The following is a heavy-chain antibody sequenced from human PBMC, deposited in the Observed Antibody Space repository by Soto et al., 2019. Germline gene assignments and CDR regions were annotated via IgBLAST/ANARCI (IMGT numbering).Heavy chain of an antibody. Sequence: GGSLILSCAASGFTFSNYALTWVRQAPGKGLEWVSTISGSGGSTYYADSVKGRFTISRDNSKNTLYLQMNSLRAEDTAVYYCAKDQGSSWYEIDYWGQGTLVTVSS. CDR2: ISGSGGST. V-gene: IGHV3-23*01. D-gene: IGHD6-13*01. CDR1: GFTFSNYA. CDR3: AKDQGSSWYEIDY. J-gene: IGHJ4*02.